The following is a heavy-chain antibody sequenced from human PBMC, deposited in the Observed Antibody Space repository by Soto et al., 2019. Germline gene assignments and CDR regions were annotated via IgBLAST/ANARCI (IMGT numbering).Heavy chain of an antibody. CDR2: IYYSGST. D-gene: IGHD3-22*01. J-gene: IGHJ6*02. Sequence: PSETLSLTCTVSGGSISSYYWSWIRQPPGKGLEWIGYIYYSGSTNYNPSLKSRVTISVDTSKNQFSLKLSSVTAADTAVYYCARHNYYYDSSGYYLPGYYYYGMDVWGQGTTVTVSS. V-gene: IGHV4-59*08. CDR1: GGSISSYY. CDR3: ARHNYYYDSSGYYLPGYYYYGMDV.